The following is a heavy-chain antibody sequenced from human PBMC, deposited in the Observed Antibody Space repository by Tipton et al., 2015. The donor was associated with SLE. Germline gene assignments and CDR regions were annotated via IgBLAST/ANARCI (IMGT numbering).Heavy chain of an antibody. D-gene: IGHD5-18*01. CDR1: GGSISSGSYY. V-gene: IGHV4-61*09. Sequence: LRLSCTVSGGSISSGSYYWSWIRQPAGKGLEWIGYIYTSGSTNYNPSLKSRVTISVDTSKNQFSLKLSSVTAADTAVYYCARDRGYSYGRFDPWGQGTLVTVSS. CDR2: IYTSGST. CDR3: ARDRGYSYGRFDP. J-gene: IGHJ5*02.